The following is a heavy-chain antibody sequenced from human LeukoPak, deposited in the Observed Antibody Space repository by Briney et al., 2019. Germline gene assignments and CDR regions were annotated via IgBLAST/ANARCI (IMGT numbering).Heavy chain of an antibody. J-gene: IGHJ5*02. CDR1: GFTFSSYG. Sequence: PGGSLRLSCAASGFTFSSYGMHWVRQAPGKGLEWMAGIWYEGSNKYYADSLKGRFTMSRDTSKNTPYLQMNSLRSEDTAVYYCARDHWFDPWGQGTLVTVSS. CDR2: IWYEGSNK. V-gene: IGHV3-33*01. CDR3: ARDHWFDP.